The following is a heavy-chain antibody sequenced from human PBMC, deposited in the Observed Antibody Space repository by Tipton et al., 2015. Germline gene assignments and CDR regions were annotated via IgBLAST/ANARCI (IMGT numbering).Heavy chain of an antibody. Sequence: TLSLTCTVSGGSVSSGNYYWSWIRQPPGKGLEWIGYISYTENTHNNPSLKSRVTISIDTSKNQFSLKLSSVTAADTAVYYCACQDYDILTRDYQTVDYWGQGTLVTVSP. J-gene: IGHJ4*02. CDR1: GGSVSSGNYY. D-gene: IGHD3-9*01. CDR3: ACQDYDILTRDYQTVDY. CDR2: ISYTENT. V-gene: IGHV4-61*01.